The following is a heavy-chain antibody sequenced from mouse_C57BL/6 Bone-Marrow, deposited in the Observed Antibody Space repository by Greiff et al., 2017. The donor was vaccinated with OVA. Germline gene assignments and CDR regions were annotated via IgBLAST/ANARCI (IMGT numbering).Heavy chain of an antibody. CDR1: GYTFSTYW. CDR2: IDPGDGDN. Sequence: QVQLQQSGAELVKPGASVKISCKASGYTFSTYWMNWVKQRPGKGLEWIGHIDPGDGDNNYNGKFKGKATLTADKSSITAYMQLSSLTSSDFAVYFFARGAYWGQGTLVTVSS. J-gene: IGHJ3*01. V-gene: IGHV1-80*01. CDR3: ARGAY.